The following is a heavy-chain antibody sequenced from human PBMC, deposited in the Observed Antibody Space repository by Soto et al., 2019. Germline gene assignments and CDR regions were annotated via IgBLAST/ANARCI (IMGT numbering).Heavy chain of an antibody. CDR3: ARIEMASIK. V-gene: IGHV4-61*01. CDR1: GGSVSSGSHY. Sequence: SETLSLTCTVSGGSVSSGSHYWSWIRQSPGKGLEWIGYIYYTGSTFYSPSLKSRLTISLDTPKNQFSLDLNSVTTADAAMYYCARIEMASIKWGRGTLVTVSS. CDR2: IYYTGST. D-gene: IGHD5-12*01. J-gene: IGHJ4*02.